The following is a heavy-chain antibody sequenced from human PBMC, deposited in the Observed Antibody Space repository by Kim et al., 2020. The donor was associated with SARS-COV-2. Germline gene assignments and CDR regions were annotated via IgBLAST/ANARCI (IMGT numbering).Heavy chain of an antibody. J-gene: IGHJ6*02. D-gene: IGHD1-26*01. CDR2: IYYSGST. Sequence: SETLSLTCTVSGGSISSYYWSWIRQPPGKGLEWIGYIYYSGSTNYNPSLKSRVTISVYTSKNQFSLKRSSVTAADTAVYYCARDREDYYGMDVWGQGTTVTVSS. CDR3: ARDREDYYGMDV. V-gene: IGHV4-59*01. CDR1: GGSISSYY.